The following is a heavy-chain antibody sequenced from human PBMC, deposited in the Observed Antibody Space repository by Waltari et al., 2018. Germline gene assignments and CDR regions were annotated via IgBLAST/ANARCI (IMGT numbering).Heavy chain of an antibody. D-gene: IGHD4-17*01. V-gene: IGHV3-23*01. J-gene: IGHJ4*02. CDR1: GFTFSSYA. Sequence: EVQLLESGGGLVQPGGSLRLSCAASGFTFSSYAMSWVRQAPGKGVEGVSASSGSGGSTYYADSVKGRFTISRDNSKNTLYLRMNSLRAEDTAVYYCARDYGDSSFDYWGQGTLVTVSS. CDR2: SSGSGGST. CDR3: ARDYGDSSFDY.